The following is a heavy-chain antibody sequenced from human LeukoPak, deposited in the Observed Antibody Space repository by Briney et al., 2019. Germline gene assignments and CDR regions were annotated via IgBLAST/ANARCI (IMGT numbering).Heavy chain of an antibody. CDR3: VRYSSGWYDY. D-gene: IGHD6-19*01. CDR2: ISDNGGST. CDR1: GFTFSSYA. J-gene: IGHJ4*02. Sequence: PGGSLRLSCSASGFTFSSYAIHWVRQAPGKGLEYVSAISDNGGSTYYADSVKGRFTISRDNSKNTLYLQMSSLRAEHTAVYYCVRYSSGWYDYWGQGTLVTVSS. V-gene: IGHV3-64D*06.